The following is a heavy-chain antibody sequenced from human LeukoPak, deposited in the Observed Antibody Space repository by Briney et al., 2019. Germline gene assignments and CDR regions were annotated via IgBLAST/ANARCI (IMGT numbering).Heavy chain of an antibody. Sequence: GGSLRLSCVGSGFTFSNYAMSWVRQAPGKGLEWVSVIYSGGSTYYADSVKGRFTISRDNSKNTLYLQMNSLRAEDTAVYYCARDGFYYDSSGPFDYWGQGTLVTVSS. D-gene: IGHD3-22*01. CDR1: GFTFSNYA. CDR3: ARDGFYYDSSGPFDY. V-gene: IGHV3-53*01. J-gene: IGHJ4*02. CDR2: IYSGGST.